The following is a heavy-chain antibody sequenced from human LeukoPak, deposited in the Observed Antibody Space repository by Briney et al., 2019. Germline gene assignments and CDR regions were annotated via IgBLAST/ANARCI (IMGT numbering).Heavy chain of an antibody. CDR2: ISGSGGST. V-gene: IGHV3-23*01. CDR3: AKGLAAAGTPEGWFDP. CDR1: GFTFSSYA. Sequence: GGSLRLSCAASGFTFSSYAMSWVRQAPGKGLEWVSAISGSGGSTYYADSVKGRFTISRDNSKSTLYLQMNSLRAEDTAVYYCAKGLAAAGTPEGWFDPWGQGTLVTVSS. J-gene: IGHJ5*02. D-gene: IGHD6-13*01.